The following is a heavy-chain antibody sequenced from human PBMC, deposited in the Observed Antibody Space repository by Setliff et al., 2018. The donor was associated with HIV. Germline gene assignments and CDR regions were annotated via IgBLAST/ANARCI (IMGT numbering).Heavy chain of an antibody. CDR2: INHSGST. CDR3: ARDGIAAANYYYYMDV. V-gene: IGHV4-39*07. D-gene: IGHD6-13*01. J-gene: IGHJ6*03. CDR1: GGSIRSSTYY. Sequence: SETLSLTCTVSGGSIRSSTYYWSWIRQPPGKGLEWIGEINHSGSTNYNPSLKSRVTISVDTSKNQFSLKLSSVTAADTAVYYCARDGIAAANYYYYMDVWGKGTTVTVSS.